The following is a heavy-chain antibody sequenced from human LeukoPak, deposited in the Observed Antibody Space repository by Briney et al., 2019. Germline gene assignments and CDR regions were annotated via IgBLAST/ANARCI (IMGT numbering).Heavy chain of an antibody. CDR3: ARDVLPGGCMDV. CDR1: GFTFSSYS. D-gene: IGHD2-8*01. Sequence: GGSLRLSCAASGFTFSSYSMNWVRQAPGKGLEWVSSISSSSSYIYYADSVKDRFTISRDNAKNSLYLQMNSLRAEDTAVYYCARDVLPGGCMDVWGQGTPVTVSS. CDR2: ISSSSSYI. J-gene: IGHJ6*02. V-gene: IGHV3-21*01.